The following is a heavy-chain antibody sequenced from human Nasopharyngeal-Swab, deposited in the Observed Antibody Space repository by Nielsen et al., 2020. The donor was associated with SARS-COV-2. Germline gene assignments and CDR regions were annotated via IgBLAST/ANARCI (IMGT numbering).Heavy chain of an antibody. CDR1: GGSISSSSYY. D-gene: IGHD2-21*01. J-gene: IGHJ5*02. CDR3: ARHSSLFGHDTREDWFDP. Sequence: SETLSLTCTVSGGSISSSSYYWGWIRQPPGKGLEWIGSMYYSGSTNYNPSLKSRVTISVDTSKNQFSLKLSSVTAADTAVYYCARHSSLFGHDTREDWFDPWGQGTLVTVSS. CDR2: MYYSGST. V-gene: IGHV4-39*01.